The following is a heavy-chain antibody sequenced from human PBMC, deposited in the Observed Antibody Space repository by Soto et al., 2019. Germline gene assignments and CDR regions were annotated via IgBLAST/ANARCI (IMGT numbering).Heavy chain of an antibody. CDR3: ASVFEVVPAAHDVFDF. Sequence: ASVKVSCKASGYTFTSYYMHWVRQAPGQGLEWMGIINPSGGSTSYAQKFQGRVTMTRDTSTSTVYMELSSLRSEDTAVFYCASVFEVVPAAHDVFDFWGQGTMVTV. D-gene: IGHD2-2*01. CDR1: GYTFTSYY. V-gene: IGHV1-46*03. J-gene: IGHJ3*01. CDR2: INPSGGST.